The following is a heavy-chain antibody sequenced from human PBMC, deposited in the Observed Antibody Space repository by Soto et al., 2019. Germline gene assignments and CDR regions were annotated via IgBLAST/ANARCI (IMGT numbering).Heavy chain of an antibody. D-gene: IGHD2-15*01. CDR2: IYYSGST. V-gene: IGHV4-59*01. J-gene: IGHJ6*03. Sequence: SETLSLTCTVSGGSISSYYWSWIRQPPGKGLEWIGYIYYSGSTNYNPSLKSRVTISVDTSKNQFSLKLSSVTAADTAVYYCARDRPSYCSGGSCYSYYYYMDVWGKGTTVT. CDR1: GGSISSYY. CDR3: ARDRPSYCSGGSCYSYYYYMDV.